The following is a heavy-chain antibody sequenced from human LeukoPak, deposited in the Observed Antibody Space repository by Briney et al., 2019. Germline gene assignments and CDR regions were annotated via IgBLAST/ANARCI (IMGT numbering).Heavy chain of an antibody. V-gene: IGHV1-18*01. CDR1: GYTFTNYG. J-gene: IGHJ4*02. CDR3: ARDSSGYPRDASDY. CDR2: ISAYNDNT. D-gene: IGHD3-22*01. Sequence: ASVKVSCKASGYTFTNYGINWVRQAPGQGLEWMGWISAYNDNTNYVQKLQGRVTMTTDTYTSTAYLELRSLRSDDTAVYYCARDSSGYPRDASDYWGQGTLVTVSS.